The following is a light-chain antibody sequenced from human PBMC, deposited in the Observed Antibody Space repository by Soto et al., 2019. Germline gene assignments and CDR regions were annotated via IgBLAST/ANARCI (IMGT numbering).Light chain of an antibody. CDR1: QSISRW. Sequence: DIQMTQFPSTLFASVGDRVTITCRASQSISRWLAWYQQKPGKAPKLLIYDASNLEKGVPSRFSGRGSGTEFTPTISSLQPDDFATYFCQQYNSYSPETFGQGTKVEI. CDR2: DAS. J-gene: IGKJ1*01. V-gene: IGKV1-5*01. CDR3: QQYNSYSPET.